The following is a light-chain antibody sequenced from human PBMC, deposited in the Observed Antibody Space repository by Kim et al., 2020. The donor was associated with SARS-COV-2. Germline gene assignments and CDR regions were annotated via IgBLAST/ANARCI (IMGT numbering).Light chain of an antibody. V-gene: IGKV3-11*01. CDR1: QSVSSY. Sequence: SVSPGERATRSCRASQSVSSYLAWYQQKPGQAPRLLIYDASNRATGIPARFSGSGSGTDFTLTISSLEPEDFAVYYCQQRSNWPPTFGQGTKVDIK. CDR3: QQRSNWPPT. J-gene: IGKJ1*01. CDR2: DAS.